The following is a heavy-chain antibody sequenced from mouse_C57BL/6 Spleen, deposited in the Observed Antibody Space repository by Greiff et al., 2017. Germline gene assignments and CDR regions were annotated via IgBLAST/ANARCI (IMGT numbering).Heavy chain of an antibody. Sequence: QVQLQQPGAELVKPGASVKMSCKASGYTFTSYWITWVKQRPGQGLEWIGDIYPGSGRANYNEKFKSKATRTVDTSSSTAYMQLSSLTSEDSAVYYCARGNYDYDRYYFDYWGQGTTLTVSS. CDR3: ARGNYDYDRYYFDY. D-gene: IGHD2-4*01. J-gene: IGHJ2*01. CDR1: GYTFTSYW. V-gene: IGHV1-55*01. CDR2: IYPGSGRA.